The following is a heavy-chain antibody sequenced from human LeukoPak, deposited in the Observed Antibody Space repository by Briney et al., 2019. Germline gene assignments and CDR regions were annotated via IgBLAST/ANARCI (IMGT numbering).Heavy chain of an antibody. CDR3: ARDQGSNPPPTDYMDV. Sequence: ASVKVSCKASGYTFTSYDINWVRQATGQGLEWMGWMNPNSGNTGYAQKFQGRVTMTRNTSISTAYMELSSLRSDDTAVYYCARDQGSNPPPTDYMDVWGKGTTVTISS. V-gene: IGHV1-8*01. CDR1: GYTFTSYD. J-gene: IGHJ6*03. CDR2: MNPNSGNT. D-gene: IGHD1-1*01.